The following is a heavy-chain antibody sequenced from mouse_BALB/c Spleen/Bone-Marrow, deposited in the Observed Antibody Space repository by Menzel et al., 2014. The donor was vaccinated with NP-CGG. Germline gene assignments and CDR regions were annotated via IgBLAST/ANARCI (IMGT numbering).Heavy chain of an antibody. CDR2: INSYGGST. CDR1: GFTFSSYY. V-gene: IGHV5-6-2*01. J-gene: IGHJ2*01. CDR3: AGSYYGSTFDY. D-gene: IGHD1-1*01. Sequence: EVKLVESGGGLVKLGGSLKLSCAASGFTFSSYYMSWARRTPEKRLELVAAINSYGGSTYYPDTVKGRFTISRDNAKNTLYLQMSSLKSEDTALYYCAGSYYGSTFDYWGQGTTLTVSS.